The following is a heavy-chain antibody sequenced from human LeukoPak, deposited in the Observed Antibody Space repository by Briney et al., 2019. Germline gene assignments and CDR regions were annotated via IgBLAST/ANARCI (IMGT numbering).Heavy chain of an antibody. D-gene: IGHD2-15*01. CDR3: ARDESSGGHYAFDI. V-gene: IGHV1-69*05. Sequence: GASVKVSCKASGGTFSSYAIGWVRQAPGQGLEWMGGIIPIFGTANYAQKFQGRVTITTDESTSTAYMELSSLRSEDTAVYYCARDESSGGHYAFDIWGQGTMVTVSS. CDR1: GGTFSSYA. J-gene: IGHJ3*02. CDR2: IIPIFGTA.